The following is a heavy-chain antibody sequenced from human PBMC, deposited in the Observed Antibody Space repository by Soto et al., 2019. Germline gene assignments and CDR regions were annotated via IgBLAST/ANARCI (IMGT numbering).Heavy chain of an antibody. V-gene: IGHV1-8*01. CDR2: MNPNSGNT. D-gene: IGHD6-19*01. Sequence: QVQLVQSGAEVKKPGASVKVSCKASGYTFTSYDINWVRQATGQGLEWMGWMNPNSGNTGYAQKFQGRVTMTRNTYISTAYMELSSLRSEDTAVYYCARGRKAVAGNYYYGMDVWGQGTTVTVSS. CDR3: ARGRKAVAGNYYYGMDV. CDR1: GYTFTSYD. J-gene: IGHJ6*02.